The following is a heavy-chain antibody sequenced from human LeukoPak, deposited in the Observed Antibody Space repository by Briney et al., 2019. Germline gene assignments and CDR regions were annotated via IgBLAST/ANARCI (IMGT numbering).Heavy chain of an antibody. CDR3: AISYSSSWYRPTALQSTRFDP. J-gene: IGHJ5*02. CDR2: INQSGST. V-gene: IGHV4-34*01. D-gene: IGHD6-13*01. CDR1: GGSFSGYY. Sequence: PSETLSLTCAVYGGSFSGYYWSWIRQPPGKGLEWIGEINQSGSTNYNPPLKSRVTISVDTSKNQFSLKLRSVTAADTAVYYCAISYSSSWYRPTALQSTRFDPWGQGTLVTVSS.